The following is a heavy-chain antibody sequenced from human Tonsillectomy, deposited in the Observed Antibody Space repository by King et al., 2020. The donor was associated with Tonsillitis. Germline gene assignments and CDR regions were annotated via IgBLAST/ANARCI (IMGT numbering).Heavy chain of an antibody. J-gene: IGHJ3*02. V-gene: IGHV3-23*04. D-gene: IGHD5-18*01. CDR3: AKASGYSYGYGDAAYAFDI. CDR2: MSGSGGST. Sequence: VQLVQSGGGLVQPGGSLRLSCAASGFTFSSYAMSWVRQAPGKGLEWVSGMSGSGGSTYYADSVKGRFTISRDNSKSTLYLQMNSLRAEDTAVYYCAKASGYSYGYGDAAYAFDIWGQGTMVTVSS. CDR1: GFTFSSYA.